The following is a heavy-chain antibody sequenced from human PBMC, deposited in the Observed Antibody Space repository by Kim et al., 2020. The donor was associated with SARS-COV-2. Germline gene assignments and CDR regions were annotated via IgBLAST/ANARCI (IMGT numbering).Heavy chain of an antibody. CDR2: IYYIGST. V-gene: IGHV4-59*08. J-gene: IGHJ4*02. CDR3: ARQETYGSGRHFGY. D-gene: IGHD3-10*01. Sequence: SETLSLTCTVSGGSISNYYWSWIRQPPGKGLEWIGYIYYIGSTNYNPSLKSRVTISLDTSKNQFSLKLNSVTAADTAVYYCARQETYGSGRHFGYWGQGTLVTVSS. CDR1: GGSISNYY.